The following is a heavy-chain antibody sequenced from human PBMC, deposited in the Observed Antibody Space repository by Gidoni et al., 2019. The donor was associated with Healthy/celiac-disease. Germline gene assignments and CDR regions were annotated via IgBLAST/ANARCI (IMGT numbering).Heavy chain of an antibody. Sequence: QVQLVESGGGVVQPGRSLRLSCAASGFTFSSYGMHWVRQAPGKGLEWVAVIWYDGSNKYYADSVKGRFTISRDNSKNTLYLQMNSLRAEDTAVYYCARDRERFLEWLSYNYYYYGMDVWGQGTTVTVSS. CDR3: ARDRERFLEWLSYNYYYYGMDV. CDR2: IWYDGSNK. D-gene: IGHD3-3*01. CDR1: GFTFSSYG. V-gene: IGHV3-33*01. J-gene: IGHJ6*02.